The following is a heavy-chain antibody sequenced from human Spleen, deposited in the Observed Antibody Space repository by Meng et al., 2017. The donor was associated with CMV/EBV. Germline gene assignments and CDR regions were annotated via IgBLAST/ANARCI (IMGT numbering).Heavy chain of an antibody. CDR3: ARGGLLLPIDY. D-gene: IGHD2-15*01. Sequence: CPVSGGSISSTGYRWNWIRQPPGKGVEWIGSIYYSGNTYYNPSLKSRVTISVDTSENQFSLKLTSVTAADTAVYYCARGGLLLPIDYWGQGTLVTVSS. CDR2: IYYSGNT. V-gene: IGHV4-31*03. CDR1: GGSISSTGYR. J-gene: IGHJ4*02.